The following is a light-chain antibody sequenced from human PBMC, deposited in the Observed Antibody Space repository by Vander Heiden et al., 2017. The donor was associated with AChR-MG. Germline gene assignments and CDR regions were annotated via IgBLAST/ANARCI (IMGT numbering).Light chain of an antibody. V-gene: IGKV1-5*03. CDR3: QQYHRYAWT. J-gene: IGKJ1*01. CDR2: KAS. Sequence: DIQMTQSPVTLSASIGDRVTITCRASQYINSWLSWYQQKPGNAPRLLIYKASVLENGVPSRFNGSASGTEFTLTIGGLHPEDFGTYFCQQYHRYAWTFGQGTKVEFK. CDR1: QYINSW.